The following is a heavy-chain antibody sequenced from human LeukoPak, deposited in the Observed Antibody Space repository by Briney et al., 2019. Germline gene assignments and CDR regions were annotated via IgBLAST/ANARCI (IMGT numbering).Heavy chain of an antibody. D-gene: IGHD2-15*01. CDR1: GFSFSTYA. CDR2: ISGDNPGT. Sequence: PGGSLRLSCAASGFSFSTYAMSWVRQTPGKGLEWVAAISGDNPGTYHANSVKGRFTISRDNSKNTLHLQMSGLRAEDTARYYCAKARVGHCSGAFCYNFDSWGQGTLVTVSS. CDR3: AKARVGHCSGAFCYNFDS. J-gene: IGHJ4*02. V-gene: IGHV3-23*01.